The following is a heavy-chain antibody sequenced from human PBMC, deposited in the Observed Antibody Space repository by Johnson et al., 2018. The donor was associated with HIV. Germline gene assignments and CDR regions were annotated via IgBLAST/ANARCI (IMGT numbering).Heavy chain of an antibody. J-gene: IGHJ3*02. D-gene: IGHD6-13*01. CDR3: AKDFGSSSWYWFYDAFDI. CDR2: IWYDGSNK. Sequence: QVQLVESGGGVVQPGRSLRLSCAASGFTFSSYGMHWVRQAPGKGLEWVAVIWYDGSNKYYADSVKGRFTISRDNSKNTLYLQMNSLRAEDTAVYYCAKDFGSSSWYWFYDAFDIWDQGTMVTVSS. V-gene: IGHV3-33*06. CDR1: GFTFSSYG.